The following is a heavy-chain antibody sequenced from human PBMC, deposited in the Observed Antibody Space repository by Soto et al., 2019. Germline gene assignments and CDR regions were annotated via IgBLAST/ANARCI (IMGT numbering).Heavy chain of an antibody. Sequence: LGETLKISCKGSGYSFTSYWIGWVRQMPGKGLEWMGIIYPGDSDTRYSPSFQGQVTISAEKSISTAYLQWSSLKASDTAMYYCARKYSSSWSEYDWFDPWGQGTLVTVSS. J-gene: IGHJ5*02. CDR3: ARKYSSSWSEYDWFDP. CDR1: GYSFTSYW. V-gene: IGHV5-51*01. D-gene: IGHD6-6*01. CDR2: IYPGDSDT.